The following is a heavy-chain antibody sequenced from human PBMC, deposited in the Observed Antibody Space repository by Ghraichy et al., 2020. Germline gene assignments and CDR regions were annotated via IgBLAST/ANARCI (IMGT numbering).Heavy chain of an antibody. Sequence: GGSLRLSCAASGFTFTSYAMGWVRQAPGKGLEGVSVVSITGGSTYYADSVKGRFTISRDNSKNTLCLQMNSLRAEDTAVYYCVKDGGVRGVNDAFAIWGQGTMVTVSS. CDR2: VSITGGST. CDR3: VKDGGVRGVNDAFAI. CDR1: GFTFTSYA. D-gene: IGHD3-10*01. J-gene: IGHJ3*02. V-gene: IGHV3-23*01.